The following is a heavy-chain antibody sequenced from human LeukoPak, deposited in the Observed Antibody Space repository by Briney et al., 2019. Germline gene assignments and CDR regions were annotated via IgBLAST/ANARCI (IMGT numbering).Heavy chain of an antibody. CDR2: IYYSGST. V-gene: IGHV4-30-4*01. Sequence: SETLSLTCTVSGGSISSGDYYWSWIRQPPGKGLEWIGYIYYSGSTYYNPSLKSRVTISVDTSKNQFSLRLSSVAAADTAVYYCARCYSDALRAFDIWGQGTMVTVSS. CDR1: GGSISSGDYY. D-gene: IGHD2-15*01. J-gene: IGHJ3*02. CDR3: ARCYSDALRAFDI.